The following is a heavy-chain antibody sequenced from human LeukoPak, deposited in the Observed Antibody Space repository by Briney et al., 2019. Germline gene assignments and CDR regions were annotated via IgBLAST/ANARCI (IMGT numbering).Heavy chain of an antibody. CDR1: GYTFTSYD. Sequence: ASVKVSCKASGYTFTSYDINWVRQATGQGLEWMGWMNPNSGNTGYAQKFQGRVTMTRNTSISTAYMELSSLRSEDTAVYYCARDGWELHAFDIWGQGTMVTVSS. V-gene: IGHV1-8*01. CDR3: ARDGWELHAFDI. D-gene: IGHD1-26*01. J-gene: IGHJ3*02. CDR2: MNPNSGNT.